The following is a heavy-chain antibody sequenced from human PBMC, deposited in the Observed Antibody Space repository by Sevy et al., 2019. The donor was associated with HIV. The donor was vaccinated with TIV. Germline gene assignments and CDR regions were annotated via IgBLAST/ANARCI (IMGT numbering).Heavy chain of an antibody. CDR2: ISWNSGSI. V-gene: IGHV3-9*01. J-gene: IGHJ4*02. CDR1: GFTFDDYA. Sequence: GGSLRLSCAASGFTFDDYAMHWVRQAPGKGLEWVSGISWNSGSIGYADSVKGRFTISRDNAKNSLYLQMNSLRAEDTALYYCAKALVSSGYLVLDYWGQGTLVTVSS. CDR3: AKALVSSGYLVLDY. D-gene: IGHD3-22*01.